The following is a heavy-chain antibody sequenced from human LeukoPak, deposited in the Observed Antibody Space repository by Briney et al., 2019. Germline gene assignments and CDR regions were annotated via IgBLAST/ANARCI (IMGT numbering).Heavy chain of an antibody. D-gene: IGHD3-9*01. CDR3: TTALYDILTGYYPS. V-gene: IGHV3-15*07. Sequence: GGSLRLSCAASGFTFSNAWMNWVRQAPGKGLEWVGRIKSKTDGGTTDYAAPVKGRFTISRDDSKNTLYLQMNSLKTEDTAVYYCTTALYDILTGYYPSWGQGTLVTVS. J-gene: IGHJ4*02. CDR1: GFTFSNAW. CDR2: IKSKTDGGTT.